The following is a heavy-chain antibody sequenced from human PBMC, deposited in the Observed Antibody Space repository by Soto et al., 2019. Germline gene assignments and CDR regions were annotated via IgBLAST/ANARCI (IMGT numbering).Heavy chain of an antibody. CDR1: GYTFTSYG. CDR2: ISAYNGNT. Sequence: ASVKVSCKASGYTFTSYGISWVRQAPGQGLEWMGWISAYNGNTNYAQKLQGRVTMTTDTSTSTAYMELRSLRSDDTAVYYCARVVDIVGSPRFDPWGQGTLVTVSS. D-gene: IGHD2-2*03. V-gene: IGHV1-18*01. J-gene: IGHJ5*02. CDR3: ARVVDIVGSPRFDP.